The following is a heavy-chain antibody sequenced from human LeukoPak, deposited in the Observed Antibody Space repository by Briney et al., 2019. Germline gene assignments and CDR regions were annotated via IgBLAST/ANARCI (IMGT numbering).Heavy chain of an antibody. Sequence: GGSLRLSCVASGFTFSNYWMTWVRQAPGKGLEWVANIKQDGSEKYYVDSVRGRFAISRDNAKNSLHLQMNSLRAEDTAVYYCARDPESNWGWDLDYWGQGTLVTVSS. CDR1: GFTFSNYW. J-gene: IGHJ4*02. V-gene: IGHV3-7*01. CDR2: IKQDGSEK. CDR3: ARDPESNWGWDLDY. D-gene: IGHD7-27*01.